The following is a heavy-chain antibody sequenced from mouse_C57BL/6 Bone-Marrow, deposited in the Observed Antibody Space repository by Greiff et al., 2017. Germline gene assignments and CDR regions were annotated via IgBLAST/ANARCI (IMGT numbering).Heavy chain of an antibody. CDR3: TSITTVVATGYFDV. Sequence: EVKLQESGAELVRPGASVKLSCTASGFNIKDYYMHWVKQRPEQGLEWIGRIDPEDGDTEYAPKFQGKATMTADTSSNTAYLQLSSLTSEDTAVYYCTSITTVVATGYFDVWGTGTTVTVSS. CDR2: IDPEDGDT. V-gene: IGHV14-1*01. J-gene: IGHJ1*03. D-gene: IGHD1-1*01. CDR1: GFNIKDYY.